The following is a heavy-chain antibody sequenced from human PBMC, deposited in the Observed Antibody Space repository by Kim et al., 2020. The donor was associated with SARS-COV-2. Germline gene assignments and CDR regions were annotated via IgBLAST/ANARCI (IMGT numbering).Heavy chain of an antibody. CDR3: ARVRGYYGSGSYYKRIYYGMDV. CDR2: INHSGST. Sequence: SETLSLTCAVYGGSFSGYYWSWIRQPPGKGLEWIGEINHSGSTNYNPSLKSRVTISVDTSKNQFSLKLSSVTAADTAVYYCARVRGYYGSGSYYKRIYYGMDVWGQGTTVTVSS. CDR1: GGSFSGYY. D-gene: IGHD3-10*01. V-gene: IGHV4-34*01. J-gene: IGHJ6*02.